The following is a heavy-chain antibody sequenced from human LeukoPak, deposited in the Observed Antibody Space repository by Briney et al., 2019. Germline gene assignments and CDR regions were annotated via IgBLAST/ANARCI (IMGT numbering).Heavy chain of an antibody. D-gene: IGHD2-2*01. J-gene: IGHJ2*01. V-gene: IGHV4-59*01. CDR1: GDSISSYY. Sequence: PSETLSLTCTVSGDSISSYYWSWIRQPPGKGLEWIGYIYYSGSTNYNPSLKSRVTISVDTSKNQFSLKLSSVTAADTAVYYCARDPSDCSSTSCYPNWYFDLWGRGTLVTVSS. CDR2: IYYSGST. CDR3: ARDPSDCSSTSCYPNWYFDL.